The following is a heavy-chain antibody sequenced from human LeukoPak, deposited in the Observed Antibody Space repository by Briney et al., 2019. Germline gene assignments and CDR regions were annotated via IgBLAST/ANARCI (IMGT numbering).Heavy chain of an antibody. CDR2: INHRGST. Sequence: SSETLSLTCAVYGGSFSNYYWSWIRQPPGKGLEWIGEINHRGSTNYNPSLKRRLTISVYTSKSQFSLKLSSVTAADTAVYYCARGRRGYSDDYRGYYYYYMDVWGKGTTVTVSS. CDR3: ARGRRGYSDDYRGYYYYYMDV. D-gene: IGHD5-18*01. V-gene: IGHV4-34*01. CDR1: GGSFSNYY. J-gene: IGHJ6*03.